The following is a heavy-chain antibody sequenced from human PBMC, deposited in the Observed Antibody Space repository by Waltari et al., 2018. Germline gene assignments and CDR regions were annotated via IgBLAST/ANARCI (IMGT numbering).Heavy chain of an antibody. CDR2: IIPILVIA. D-gene: IGHD3-22*01. J-gene: IGHJ3*02. CDR3: ARSIWDYYDSSGHTREISDAFDI. Sequence: QVQLVQSGAEVKKPGSSVKVSCMSPGVTVSSYSINWVLKATGQALEWMGRIIPILVIANYAQKLQGRVTITADKSTSTAYMELSSLRSEDTAVYYCARSIWDYYDSSGHTREISDAFDIWGQGTMVTVSS. V-gene: IGHV1-69*02. CDR1: GVTVSSYS.